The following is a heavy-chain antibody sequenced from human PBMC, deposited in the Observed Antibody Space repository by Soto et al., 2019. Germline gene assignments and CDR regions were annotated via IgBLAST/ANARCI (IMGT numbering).Heavy chain of an antibody. CDR1: GGSISSYY. Sequence: SETLSLTCTVPGGSISSYYWSWIRQPPGKGLEWIGYIYHSGSTNYNPSLKSRVTISVDTSKNQFSLKLSSVTAADTAVYYCARGGGTTMIVVPGGWFDPWGQGTLVTVSS. D-gene: IGHD3-22*01. CDR3: ARGGGTTMIVVPGGWFDP. V-gene: IGHV4-59*01. J-gene: IGHJ5*02. CDR2: IYHSGST.